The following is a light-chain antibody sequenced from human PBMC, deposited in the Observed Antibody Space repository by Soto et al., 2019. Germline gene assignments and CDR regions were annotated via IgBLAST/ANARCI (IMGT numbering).Light chain of an antibody. CDR1: QSVSNN. CDR3: QQYNNWPPIT. J-gene: IGKJ5*01. CDR2: GAS. Sequence: ETIMTQSPATLSVSPGERAILSCRASQSVSNNLAWYQHKPGQAPRLLIYGASSRATGIPARFSGSGSGTTFTLTISSLQSEDFAVYYCQQYNNWPPITFGQGTRLEIK. V-gene: IGKV3-15*01.